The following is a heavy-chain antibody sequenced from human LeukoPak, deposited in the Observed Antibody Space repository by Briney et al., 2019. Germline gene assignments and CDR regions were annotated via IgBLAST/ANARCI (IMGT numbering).Heavy chain of an antibody. CDR2: INSDGSNT. J-gene: IGHJ3*01. D-gene: IGHD1-1*01. CDR1: GFTFSSYW. Sequence: RGSLRLSCTASGFTFSSYWMHWVRQAPGKGLVWVSRINSDGSNTKYADSVKGRFTISRDIAKNTLYLQMNSLRAEDTAVYFCARARGTTRSPLDSWGQGTVVTVSS. V-gene: IGHV3-74*01. CDR3: ARARGTTRSPLDS.